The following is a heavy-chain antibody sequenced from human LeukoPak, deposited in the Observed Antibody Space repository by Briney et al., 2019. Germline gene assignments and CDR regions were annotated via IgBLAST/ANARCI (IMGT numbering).Heavy chain of an antibody. CDR1: GYTFTSYG. D-gene: IGHD3-10*01. CDR3: ANCRGYRNWFDP. CDR2: ISAYNGNT. J-gene: IGHJ5*02. Sequence: RWASVKVSCKASGYTFTSYGISWVRQAPGQGLEWMGWISAYNGNTNYAQKLQGRVTMTTDTSTSTAYMELSSLRSEDTAVYYCANCRGYRNWFDPWGQGTLVTVSS. V-gene: IGHV1-18*01.